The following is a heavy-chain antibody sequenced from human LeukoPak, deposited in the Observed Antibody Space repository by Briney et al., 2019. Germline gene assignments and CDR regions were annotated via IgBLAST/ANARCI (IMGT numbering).Heavy chain of an antibody. Sequence: PSETLSLTCTVSGGSIGSSSYYWGWIRQPPGKGLEWIGSIYYSGSTYYNPSLKSRVTISVDTSKNQFSLKLSSVTAADTAVYYCARWDEYSSGWAHFDYWGQGTLVTVSS. V-gene: IGHV4-39*01. CDR1: GGSIGSSSYY. CDR2: IYYSGST. D-gene: IGHD6-19*01. CDR3: ARWDEYSSGWAHFDY. J-gene: IGHJ4*02.